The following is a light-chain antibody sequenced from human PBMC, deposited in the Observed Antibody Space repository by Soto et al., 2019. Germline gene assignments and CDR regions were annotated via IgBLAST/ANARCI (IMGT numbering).Light chain of an antibody. J-gene: IGKJ1*01. CDR2: PAS. CDR3: QHYNSYSEA. Sequence: DIQLTEYPSFVYAAVGYRVTIACRASQDINSYLAWYQQKPGKAPKLLIYPASTLQSGVPSRFSGSGSGTEFTLTISSLQPDDFATYYCQHYNSYSEAFGQGTKVDIK. CDR1: QDINSY. V-gene: IGKV1-9*01.